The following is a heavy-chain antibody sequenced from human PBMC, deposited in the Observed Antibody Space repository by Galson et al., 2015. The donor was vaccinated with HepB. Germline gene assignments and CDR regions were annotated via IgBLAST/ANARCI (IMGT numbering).Heavy chain of an antibody. J-gene: IGHJ5*02. V-gene: IGHV1-24*01. Sequence: SVKVSCKVSGYTLTELSMHWVRQAPGKGLEWMGGFDPEDGETIYAQKFQGRVTMTEDTSTDTAYMELSSLRSEDTAVYYCATLVGADRGFDPWGQGTLVTVSS. D-gene: IGHD1-26*01. CDR2: FDPEDGET. CDR3: ATLVGADRGFDP. CDR1: GYTLTELS.